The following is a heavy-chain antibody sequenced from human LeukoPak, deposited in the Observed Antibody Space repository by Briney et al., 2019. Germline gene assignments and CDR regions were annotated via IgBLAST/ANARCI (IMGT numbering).Heavy chain of an antibody. CDR3: ARDFQYYDILTGYYSGLGFDP. J-gene: IGHJ5*02. D-gene: IGHD3-9*01. CDR1: GGYISSYY. Sequence: SETLSLTCTVSGGYISSYYWSWIRQPPGKGLEWIGYIYYSGSTNYNPSLKSRVTISVDTSKNQFSLKLSSVTAADTAVYYRARDFQYYDILTGYYSGLGFDPWGQGTLVTVSS. V-gene: IGHV4-59*01. CDR2: IYYSGST.